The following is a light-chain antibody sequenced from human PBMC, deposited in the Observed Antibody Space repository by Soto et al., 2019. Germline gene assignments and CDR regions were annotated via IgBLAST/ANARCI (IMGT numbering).Light chain of an antibody. CDR3: ASWDDAVNGVV. J-gene: IGLJ2*01. V-gene: IGLV1-44*01. CDR1: SSNIATNS. CDR2: SNN. Sequence: QSVLTQPPSASATPGQSVSISCSGGSSNIATNSVNWYQHFPGMAPKLLIHSNNRRPSGVPDRFSVSKSGTSASLAISGLQSEDEASYYCASWDDAVNGVVFGGGTKLTVL.